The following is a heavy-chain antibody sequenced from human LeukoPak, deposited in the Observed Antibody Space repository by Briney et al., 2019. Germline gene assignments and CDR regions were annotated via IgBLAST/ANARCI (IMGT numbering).Heavy chain of an antibody. J-gene: IGHJ4*02. D-gene: IGHD1-26*01. CDR1: GGTFSRFA. V-gene: IGHV1-69*04. Sequence: SVKVFCKASGGTFSRFAVSWVRQAPGQGLEWMGRIMPVVGIANYAQKFQDRLTISADKLTSTAYMELSSLRSEDTAVYYCAREEVGATYYFDYWGQGTLATVSS. CDR3: AREEVGATYYFDY. CDR2: IMPVVGIA.